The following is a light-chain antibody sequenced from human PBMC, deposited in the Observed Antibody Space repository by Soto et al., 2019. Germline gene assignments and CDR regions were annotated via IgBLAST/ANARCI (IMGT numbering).Light chain of an antibody. V-gene: IGKV1-5*01. CDR2: DAS. CDR3: QQYNSYSRTT. Sequence: DIQMTQSPSTLSASVGDRVTITCRASQSISSWLAWYQQKPGKAPKPLIYDASSLESGVPSRFSGSGSGTEFTLTISSLQPDDFATYYCQQYNSYSRTTFGQGTKVEIK. CDR1: QSISSW. J-gene: IGKJ1*01.